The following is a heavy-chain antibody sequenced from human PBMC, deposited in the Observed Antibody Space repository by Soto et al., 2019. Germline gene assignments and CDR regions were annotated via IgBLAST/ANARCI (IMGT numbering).Heavy chain of an antibody. V-gene: IGHV3-7*01. Sequence: EVQLGESGGGLVQPGGSLRLSCAASGFTFSNYWMSWVRQAPGKGLEWVANIKKDGSEKYYVDSVKGRFTISRDNAKNSLYLQINSLRAEDTAVYYRAKGQWLDDHWGQGTLVTVSS. D-gene: IGHD2-8*01. CDR3: AKGQWLDDH. CDR1: GFTFSNYW. CDR2: IKKDGSEK. J-gene: IGHJ4*02.